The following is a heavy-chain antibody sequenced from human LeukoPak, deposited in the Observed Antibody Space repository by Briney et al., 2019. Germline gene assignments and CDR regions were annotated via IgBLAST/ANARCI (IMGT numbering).Heavy chain of an antibody. CDR2: LNPNSGDT. Sequence: ASVKVSCQASGYTFTDYYMHWVRQAPGPALEWLGWLNPNSGDTNYAQKFQGRVSMTRDTSISTAYMDLSGLRSDDAAVYYCARGRNIEMTAMSGGSDYWGQGTLVTVSS. D-gene: IGHD5-24*01. CDR1: GYTFTDYY. J-gene: IGHJ4*02. CDR3: ARGRNIEMTAMSGGSDY. V-gene: IGHV1-2*02.